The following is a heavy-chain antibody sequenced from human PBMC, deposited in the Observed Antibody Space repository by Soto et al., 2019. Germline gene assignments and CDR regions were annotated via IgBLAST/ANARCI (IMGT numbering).Heavy chain of an antibody. V-gene: IGHV1-8*01. J-gene: IGHJ5*02. D-gene: IGHD3-22*01. Sequence: GASVKVSCKASGYTFTSYDINWVRQATGQGLEWMGWMNPNSGNTGYAQKFQGRVTMTRNTSISTAYMELSSLRSEDTAVYYCARADYYDSSGPNWFDPWGQGTLVTVSS. CDR3: ARADYYDSSGPNWFDP. CDR2: MNPNSGNT. CDR1: GYTFTSYD.